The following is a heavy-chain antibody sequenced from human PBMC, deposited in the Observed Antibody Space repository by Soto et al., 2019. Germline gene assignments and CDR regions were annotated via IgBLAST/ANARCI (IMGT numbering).Heavy chain of an antibody. CDR3: AKGLLPIVGTPRPRGAFSI. CDR2: LSHDGSYK. J-gene: IGHJ3*02. D-gene: IGHD1-7*01. CDR1: GFSFTTYV. Sequence: GGSLRLSCAASGFSFTTYVMHWVRKAPGKSLERVAMLSHDGSYKYYGEAVQGRFTISRDTSKNAVYPEINILRPEDTSVYHYAKGLLPIVGTPRPRGAFSIKSQRTRSTVSS. V-gene: IGHV3-30*18.